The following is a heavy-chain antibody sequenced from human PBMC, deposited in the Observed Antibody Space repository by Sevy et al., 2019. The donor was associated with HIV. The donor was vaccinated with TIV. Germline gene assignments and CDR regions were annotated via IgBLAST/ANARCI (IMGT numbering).Heavy chain of an antibody. D-gene: IGHD6-13*01. J-gene: IGHJ4*02. V-gene: IGHV4-59*01. CDR2: IYYSGST. CDR1: GGSISSYY. CDR3: ASGIAAAAIDY. Sequence: SETLSLTCTVSGGSISSYYWSWIRQPPGKGLEWIGYIYYSGSTNYNPSLKSRVTISVDTSKNQFSLKLSSGTAADTAVYYCASGIAAAAIDYWGQGTLVTVSS.